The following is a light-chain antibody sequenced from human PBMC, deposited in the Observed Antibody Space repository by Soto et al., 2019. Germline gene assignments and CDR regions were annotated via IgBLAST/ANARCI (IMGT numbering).Light chain of an antibody. CDR1: SSNIGSNT. CDR3: AAWDDRLDVYV. V-gene: IGLV1-44*01. J-gene: IGLJ1*01. CDR2: STS. Sequence: QSVLTQPPSASGTPGQIVAISCSGSSSNIGSNTVTWYQQLPGTAPKLLIYSTSQRSSGVPGRFSGSKSGASASLSISGLQSEDEADYYCAAWDDRLDVYVFGTATKLTV.